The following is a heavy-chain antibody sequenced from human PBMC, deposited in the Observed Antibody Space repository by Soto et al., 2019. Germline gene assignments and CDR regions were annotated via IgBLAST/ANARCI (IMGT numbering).Heavy chain of an antibody. V-gene: IGHV3-11*01. CDR1: RFTFSDYQ. CDR2: ISSSGDIT. CDR3: ARDLGYYASSGYFDY. J-gene: IGHJ4*02. D-gene: IGHD3-22*01. Sequence: GGSLRLSRAASRFTFSDYQMSWIRQAPGKGLEWVSYISSSGDITYYADSVKGRFTISRDNAKNSLYLQMNSLRAEDTAVYYCARDLGYYASSGYFDYWGQGTLVTVSS.